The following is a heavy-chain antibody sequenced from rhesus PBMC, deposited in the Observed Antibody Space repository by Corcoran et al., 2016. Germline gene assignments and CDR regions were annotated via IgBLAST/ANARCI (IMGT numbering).Heavy chain of an antibody. D-gene: IGHD6-13*01. V-gene: IGHV3-201*01. J-gene: IGHJ5-2*02. CDR2: ISWSGGST. CDR1: GFTFDDYA. CDR3: ARERAAGENSLDV. Sequence: EVQLVESGGGVVQPGGYLRLSCAASGFTFDDYAMHWVRQAPGKGLEWVYGISWSGGSTYYADSVKGRFTISRDNAKNSLYLQMGSLRAEDTALYYCARERAAGENSLDVWGRGVLVTVSS.